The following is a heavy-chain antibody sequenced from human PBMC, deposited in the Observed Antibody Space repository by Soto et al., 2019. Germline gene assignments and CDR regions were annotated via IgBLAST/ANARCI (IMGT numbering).Heavy chain of an antibody. D-gene: IGHD3-3*01. CDR1: GGAFSCYY. Sequence: SETLSLTCAVYGGAFSCYYWSWSRQPPVKGLEWSGGMNHSGRTNYNPSLKSRVTISVDTSKNKFSLKLRSVTAADTAVYYCARKGGRLRFLESLPSTGYYGIDVWGQGTTVSVSS. V-gene: IGHV4-34*01. CDR3: ARKGGRLRFLESLPSTGYYGIDV. CDR2: MNHSGRT. J-gene: IGHJ6*02.